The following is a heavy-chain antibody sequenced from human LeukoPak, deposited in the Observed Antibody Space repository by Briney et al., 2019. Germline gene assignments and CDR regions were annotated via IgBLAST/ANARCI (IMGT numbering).Heavy chain of an antibody. V-gene: IGHV4-31*03. CDR3: ARDGSSGWYSFDYGMDV. Sequence: SETLSLTCTVSGGSISSGGYYWSWIRQHPGKGLEWIGYIYYSGSTYYNPSLKSRVTISVDTSKNQFSLKLSSVTAADTAVYYCARDGSSGWYSFDYGMDVWGQGTTVTVSS. CDR1: GGSISSGGYY. D-gene: IGHD6-19*01. CDR2: IYYSGST. J-gene: IGHJ6*02.